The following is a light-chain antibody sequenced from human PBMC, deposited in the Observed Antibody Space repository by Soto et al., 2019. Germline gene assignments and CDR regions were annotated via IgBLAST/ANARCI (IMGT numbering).Light chain of an antibody. Sequence: IVLTQYQATLSVPPMNRTTLXSKLRQSVSGILGWYQQELGLVPRPLIYGSSATATCIPARFSGSGSGTDFTLTISSLQSEDFAVYYCQQYNNWPPITFGQGTRLEIK. CDR2: GSS. CDR1: QSVSGI. V-gene: IGKV3-15*01. CDR3: QQYNNWPPIT. J-gene: IGKJ5*01.